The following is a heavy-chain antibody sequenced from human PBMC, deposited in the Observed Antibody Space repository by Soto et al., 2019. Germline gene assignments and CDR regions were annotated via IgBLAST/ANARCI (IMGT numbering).Heavy chain of an antibody. Sequence: GGSVRLSCAASGFTFSSYDMHWVRQAPGKGLEWVAVISYDGSNKYYADSVKGRFTISRDNSKNTLYLQMNSPRAEDTAVYYCAKEYSGYDHFDYWGQGTLVTVSS. V-gene: IGHV3-30*18. CDR1: GFTFSSYD. CDR2: ISYDGSNK. J-gene: IGHJ4*02. D-gene: IGHD5-12*01. CDR3: AKEYSGYDHFDY.